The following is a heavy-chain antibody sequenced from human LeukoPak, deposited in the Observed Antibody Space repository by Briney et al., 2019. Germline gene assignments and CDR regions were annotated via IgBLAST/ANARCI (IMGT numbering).Heavy chain of an antibody. CDR2: IYYSGST. CDR3: ARRGTSGWNFDY. J-gene: IGHJ4*02. V-gene: IGHV4-59*08. D-gene: IGHD6-19*01. CDR1: GGSISSFH. Sequence: SETLSLTCTVSGGSISSFHWSWIRQPPGKVLERIGYIYYSGSTNYNPSLKSRVTMSADTSKNQFSLNLSSVTAADTAVYYCARRGTSGWNFDYWGQGTLVTVSS.